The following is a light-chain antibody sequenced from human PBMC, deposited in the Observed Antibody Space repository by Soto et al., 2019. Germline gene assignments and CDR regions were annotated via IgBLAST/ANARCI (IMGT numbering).Light chain of an antibody. V-gene: IGLV1-51*01. CDR3: ATWDTSQRGVI. J-gene: IGLJ2*01. CDR1: SSNIGNNY. CDR2: DSY. Sequence: QSVLTQPPSVSAAPGQKVTISCSGSSSNIGNNYVSWYQQLPGTAPKLLIYDSYKRPSGIPDRFSGSKSGTSATLGITGLQTGDEGDYYCATWDTSQRGVIFGGGTKVTVL.